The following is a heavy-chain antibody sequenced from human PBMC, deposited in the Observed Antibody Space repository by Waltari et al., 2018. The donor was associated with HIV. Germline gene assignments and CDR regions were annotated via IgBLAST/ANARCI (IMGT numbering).Heavy chain of an antibody. CDR3: ARNTYYERSGYDF. CDR2: IHHSGSY. D-gene: IGHD3-22*01. V-gene: IGHV4-38-2*01. CDR1: GYFISRGYY. Sequence: QVQLQESGPGLVKSSETLSITCAVSGYFISRGYYWGWIRRPPGKGLESRGTIHHSGSYDYNPSRKSRVTISVDTSKNHFSLKLSSVTAADTAVYYCARNTYYERSGYDFWGQGYLVTVSS. J-gene: IGHJ4*02.